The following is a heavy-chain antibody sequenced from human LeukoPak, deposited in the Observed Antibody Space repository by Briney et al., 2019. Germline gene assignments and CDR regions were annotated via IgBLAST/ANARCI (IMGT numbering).Heavy chain of an antibody. Sequence: GSSVKVSCKASGGTCSSYAISWVRQAPGQGLEWMGGIIPIFGTANYAQKFQGRVTITTDESTSTAYMELSSLRSEDTAVYYCAREAGLYDSSGYFDYWGQGTPVTVSS. V-gene: IGHV1-69*05. D-gene: IGHD3-22*01. CDR1: GGTCSSYA. J-gene: IGHJ4*02. CDR2: IIPIFGTA. CDR3: AREAGLYDSSGYFDY.